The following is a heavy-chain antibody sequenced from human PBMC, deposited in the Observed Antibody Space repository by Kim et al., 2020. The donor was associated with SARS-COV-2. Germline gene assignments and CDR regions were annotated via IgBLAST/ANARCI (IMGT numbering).Heavy chain of an antibody. CDR2: ISSSNSYT. V-gene: IGHV3-11*05. Sequence: GGSLRLSCAASGFTFSSYAMSWIRQAPGKGLEWVSYISSSNSYTNYVDSVKGRFTISRDNAENSLFLQMDSLRADDTAVYYCARVGVGSSSWYYFDYWG. D-gene: IGHD6-13*01. CDR3: ARVGVGSSSWYYFDY. J-gene: IGHJ4*01. CDR1: GFTFSSYA.